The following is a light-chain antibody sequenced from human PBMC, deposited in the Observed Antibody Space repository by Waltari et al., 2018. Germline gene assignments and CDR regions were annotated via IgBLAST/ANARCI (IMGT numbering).Light chain of an antibody. V-gene: IGKV3-20*01. Sequence: EIILTQSPGTLSFSLGDSATLSSKAIQSIVKYLAWYQQKPGQAPRLLIYHTSIRATGSPDRFSGSGSETDFSLTISRLEPEDFAVYYCQHYVRLPATFGQGTNVEIK. CDR1: QSIVKY. J-gene: IGKJ1*01. CDR3: QHYVRLPAT. CDR2: HTS.